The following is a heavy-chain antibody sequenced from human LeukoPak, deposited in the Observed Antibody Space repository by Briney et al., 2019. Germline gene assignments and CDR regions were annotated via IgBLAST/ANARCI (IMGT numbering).Heavy chain of an antibody. CDR1: GGSFSGYY. V-gene: IGHV4-34*01. D-gene: IGHD1-14*01. Sequence: PSETLSLTCAVYGGSFSGYYWSWIRQPPGKGLEWIGEINHSGSTNYNPSLKSRVTISVDTSKNQFSLKPSSVTAADTAVYYCARRKRGDYYYYYYMDVWGKGTTVTVSS. CDR2: INHSGST. J-gene: IGHJ6*03. CDR3: ARRKRGDYYYYYYMDV.